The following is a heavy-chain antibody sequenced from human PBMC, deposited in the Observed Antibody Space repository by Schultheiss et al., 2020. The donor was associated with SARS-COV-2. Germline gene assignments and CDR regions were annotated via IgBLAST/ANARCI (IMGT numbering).Heavy chain of an antibody. V-gene: IGHV3-23*01. CDR3: AKDLPLLWFGESYYYYYGMYV. CDR2: ISGSGGST. CDR1: GFTFSSYA. Sequence: GGSLRLSCAASGFTFSSYAMSWVRQAPGKGLEWVSAISGSGGSTYYADSVKGRFTISRDNSKNTLYLQMNSLRAEDTAVYYCAKDLPLLWFGESYYYYYGMYVWGQGTTVTVSS. J-gene: IGHJ6*02. D-gene: IGHD3-10*01.